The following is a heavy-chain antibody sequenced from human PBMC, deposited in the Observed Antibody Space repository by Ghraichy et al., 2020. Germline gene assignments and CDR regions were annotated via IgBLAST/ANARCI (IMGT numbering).Heavy chain of an antibody. CDR2: IYYSGST. Sequence: SQTLSLTCTVSGGSISSSSYYWGWIRQPPGKGLEWIGSIYYSGSTYYNPSLKSRVTISVDTSKNQFSLKLSSVTAADTAVYYCASKLGIGYMDVWGKGTTVTVSS. CDR1: GGSISSSSYY. J-gene: IGHJ6*03. D-gene: IGHD7-27*01. CDR3: ASKLGIGYMDV. V-gene: IGHV4-39*01.